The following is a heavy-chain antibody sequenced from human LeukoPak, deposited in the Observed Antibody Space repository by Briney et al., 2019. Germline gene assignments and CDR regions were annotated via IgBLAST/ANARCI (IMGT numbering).Heavy chain of an antibody. J-gene: IGHJ4*02. CDR1: GGSISSGGYY. V-gene: IGHV4-30-2*01. CDR2: IYHSGST. D-gene: IGHD4-11*01. CDR3: ARVNNYLRGWYFDY. Sequence: SQTLSLTCTVSGGSISSGGYYWSWIQQPPGKGLEWIGYIYHSGSTYYNPSLKSRVTISVDRSKNQFSLKLSSVTAADTAVYYCARVNNYLRGWYFDYWGQGTLVTVSS.